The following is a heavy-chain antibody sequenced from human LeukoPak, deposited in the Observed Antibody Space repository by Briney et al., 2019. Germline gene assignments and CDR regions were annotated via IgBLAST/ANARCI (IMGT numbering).Heavy chain of an antibody. J-gene: IGHJ4*02. Sequence: PGGSLRLSCAASGFTFSTYEMNWVRQAPGKGLEWVSYISSRGSAIYYADSVKGRFTISRDIAKTSLYLQMNSLRAEDTAVYYCAKETLGYCSGGSCYYHDYWGQGTLVTVSS. CDR3: AKETLGYCSGGSCYYHDY. D-gene: IGHD2-15*01. V-gene: IGHV3-48*03. CDR1: GFTFSTYE. CDR2: ISSRGSAI.